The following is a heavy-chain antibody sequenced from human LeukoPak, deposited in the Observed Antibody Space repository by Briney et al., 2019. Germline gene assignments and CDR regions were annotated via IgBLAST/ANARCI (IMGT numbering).Heavy chain of an antibody. V-gene: IGHV3-11*01. CDR3: ASGVVPAAINWFDP. CDR1: GFTFSDYY. D-gene: IGHD2-2*01. J-gene: IGHJ5*02. CDR2: TSSSGSTI. Sequence: GGSLRLSCAASGFTFSDYYMSWIRQAPGKGLEWVSYTSSSGSTIYYADSVKGRFTISRDNAKNSLYLQMNSLRAEDTAVYYCASGVVPAAINWFDPWGQGTLVTVSS.